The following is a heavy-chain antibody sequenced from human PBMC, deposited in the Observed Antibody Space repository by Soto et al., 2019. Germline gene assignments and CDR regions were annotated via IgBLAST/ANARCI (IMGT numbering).Heavy chain of an antibody. CDR2: IIPILGIA. D-gene: IGHD6-13*01. CDR3: AALVEQLIIWDY. V-gene: IGHV1-69*02. J-gene: IGHJ4*02. CDR1: GGTVSIYT. Sequence: SVKVSCKASGGTVSIYTITWVRQAPGQGLEWMGRIIPILGIANYAQKFQGRVTITADKSTSTAYMELSSLRSEDTAVYYCAALVEQLIIWDYWGQGTLVTVSS.